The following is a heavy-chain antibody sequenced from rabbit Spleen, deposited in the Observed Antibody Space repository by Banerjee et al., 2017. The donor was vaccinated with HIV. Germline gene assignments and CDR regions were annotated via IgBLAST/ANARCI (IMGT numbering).Heavy chain of an antibody. V-gene: IGHV1S45*01. D-gene: IGHD1-1*01. Sequence: QEQLVESGGGLVQPEGSLTLTCTASGFSFSSSYYMCWVRQAPGKGLEWIACIYCGGGSTYYASWAKGRFTISETSSTTVTLQMTSLTAADTATYFCARDVDTIYFRFSLWGPGTLVTVS. CDR2: IYCGGGST. J-gene: IGHJ4*01. CDR1: GFSFSSSYY. CDR3: ARDVDTIYFRFSL.